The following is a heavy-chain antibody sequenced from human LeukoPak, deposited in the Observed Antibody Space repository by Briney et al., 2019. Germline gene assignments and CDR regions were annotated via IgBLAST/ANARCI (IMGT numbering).Heavy chain of an antibody. CDR3: ARAGYSGYDRDYYYYMDV. D-gene: IGHD5-12*01. CDR1: GFTVSSNY. J-gene: IGHJ6*03. CDR2: IYSGGST. Sequence: GGSLRLSCAASGFTVSSNYMSWVRQAPGKGLEWVSVIYSGGSTYYADSVKGRFTISRDNSKNTLYLQMNGLRAEDTAVYYCARAGYSGYDRDYYYYMDVWGKGTTVTISS. V-gene: IGHV3-66*01.